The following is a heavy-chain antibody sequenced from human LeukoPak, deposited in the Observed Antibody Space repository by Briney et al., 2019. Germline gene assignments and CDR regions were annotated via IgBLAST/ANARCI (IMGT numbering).Heavy chain of an antibody. J-gene: IGHJ4*02. CDR1: GYTFTSYG. D-gene: IGHD1-20*01. CDR3: ARGANWNYDY. CDR2: INPSGGTT. Sequence: ASVKVSCKASGYTFTSYGISWVRQAPGQGLEWMGLINPSGGTTIYAQKFLGRVTMTRDMSTSTVYMELSRLRSEDTAVYYCARGANWNYDYWGQGTLVTVSS. V-gene: IGHV1-46*01.